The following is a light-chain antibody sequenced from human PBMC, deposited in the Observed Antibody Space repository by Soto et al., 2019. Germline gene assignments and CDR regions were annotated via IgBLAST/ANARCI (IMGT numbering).Light chain of an antibody. CDR3: QEYFQWPPGM. CDR1: QLVSTR. J-gene: IGKJ1*01. Sequence: EIVVTQSPATLSASPGERVTLTCRASQLVSTRLAWYQQRPGQVPRLLIYDAYTRALGISARFSGSGSGTEFTLTISSRQSEDFALYYCQEYFQWPPGMFGPGTTVDI. V-gene: IGKV3-15*01. CDR2: DAY.